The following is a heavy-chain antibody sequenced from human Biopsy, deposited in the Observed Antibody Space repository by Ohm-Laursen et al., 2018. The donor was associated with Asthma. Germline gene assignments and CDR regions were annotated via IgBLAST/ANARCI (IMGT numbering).Heavy chain of an antibody. CDR2: ISYDGSNK. CDR1: GFAVSRDH. D-gene: IGHD2-21*02. Sequence: SLRLSCAATGFAVSRDHMFWVRQAPGKGLEWVAVISYDGSNKYYGDSVQGRFTISRDNSKNTLYLQMNSLRAEDTAVYYCASYEVVTSILPLGVWGQGTTVTVSS. J-gene: IGHJ6*02. V-gene: IGHV3-30*03. CDR3: ASYEVVTSILPLGV.